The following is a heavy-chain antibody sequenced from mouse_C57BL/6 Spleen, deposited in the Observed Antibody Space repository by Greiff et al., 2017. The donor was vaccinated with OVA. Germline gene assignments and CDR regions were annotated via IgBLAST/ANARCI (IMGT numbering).Heavy chain of an antibody. CDR2: IDPSDSET. Sequence: QVQLQQPGAELVRPGSSVKLSCKASGYTFTSYWMHWVKQRPIQGLEWIGNIDPSDSETHYNQKFKDKATLTVDKSSSTAYMQLSSLTSDDSAVYYCARTDYSNYSPFAYWGQGTLVTVSA. CDR3: ARTDYSNYSPFAY. V-gene: IGHV1-52*01. CDR1: GYTFTSYW. J-gene: IGHJ3*01. D-gene: IGHD2-5*01.